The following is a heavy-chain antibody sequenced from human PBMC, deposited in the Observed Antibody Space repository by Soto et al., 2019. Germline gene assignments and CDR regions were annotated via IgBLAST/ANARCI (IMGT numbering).Heavy chain of an antibody. Sequence: EVQLVESGGGLVQPGGSLRLSCAASGFTISGNAMNWVRQAPGRGLEWVSYISSSSTNIHYADSVKGRLTISRDNAKNSLYLQMNSLRDEDTAVYRCARDLSWGSKWYDYMDVWGKGTTVTVSS. J-gene: IGHJ6*03. D-gene: IGHD3-16*01. V-gene: IGHV3-48*02. CDR1: GFTISGNA. CDR3: ARDLSWGSKWYDYMDV. CDR2: ISSSSTNI.